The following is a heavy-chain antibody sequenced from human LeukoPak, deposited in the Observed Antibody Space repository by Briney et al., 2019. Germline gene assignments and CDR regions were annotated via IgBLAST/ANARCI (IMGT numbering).Heavy chain of an antibody. CDR1: GFTFSSYA. Sequence: PGGSLRLSCATSGFTFSSYAMHWVRQAPGKGLEWVAVISYDGSNKYYADSVKGRFTISRDNSKNTPYLQMNSLRAEDTAVYYCAKDNWGSVHDSFLDYWGQGTLVTVSS. CDR3: AKDNWGSVHDSFLDY. V-gene: IGHV3-30-3*01. D-gene: IGHD3-16*01. J-gene: IGHJ4*02. CDR2: ISYDGSNK.